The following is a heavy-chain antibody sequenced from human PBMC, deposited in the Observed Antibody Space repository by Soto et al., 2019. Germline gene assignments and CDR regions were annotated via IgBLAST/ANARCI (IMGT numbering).Heavy chain of an antibody. CDR3: ATSSIAARKQCDAFDI. Sequence: PGESLKISCKGSGYSFTTYWIGWVRQMPGKGLECMGIIYPGDSDTRYSPSFQGQVTISADKSISTAYLQWSSLKASDTAMYYCATSSIAARKQCDAFDIWGKGTMVTVSS. CDR2: IYPGDSDT. CDR1: GYSFTTYW. J-gene: IGHJ3*02. V-gene: IGHV5-51*01. D-gene: IGHD6-6*01.